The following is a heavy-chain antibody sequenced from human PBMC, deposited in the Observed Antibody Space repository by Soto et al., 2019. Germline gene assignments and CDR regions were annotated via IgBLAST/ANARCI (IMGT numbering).Heavy chain of an antibody. J-gene: IGHJ4*02. D-gene: IGHD3-16*01. CDR3: ARKEMTTLQKFAY. CDR2: IKPNSGIT. V-gene: IGHV1-2*02. CDR1: GYTFTGYY. Sequence: ASVKVSCKASGYTFTGYYLHWVRQAPGQDLEWMGWIKPNSGITNSAQKFQGRVTMTRDTSITTAYMELSRLNSDDTAVYYCARKEMTTLQKFAYWGQGNQVTVSS.